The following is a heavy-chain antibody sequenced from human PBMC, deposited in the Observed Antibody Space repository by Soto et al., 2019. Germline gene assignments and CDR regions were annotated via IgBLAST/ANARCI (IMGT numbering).Heavy chain of an antibody. CDR3: AREAGSATAMRSYKYGMDV. CDR1: GDTFRSYG. V-gene: IGHV1-69*06. Sequence: QVQLLQSGAEAKKPGSSVTVSCKVSGDTFRSYGISWVRQAPGQGLEWMGGIIPIFGTSHYAQKFQGRVTMTADKSTNTAYMELNSLRFEATAVYYCAREAGSATAMRSYKYGMDVWGQGTTITVTS. CDR2: IIPIFGTS. J-gene: IGHJ6*02. D-gene: IGHD2-2*01.